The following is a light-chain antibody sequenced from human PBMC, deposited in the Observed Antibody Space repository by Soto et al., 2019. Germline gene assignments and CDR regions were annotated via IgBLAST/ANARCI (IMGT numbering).Light chain of an antibody. V-gene: IGLV2-11*01. Sequence: QSALTQPRSVSGSPGQSVTISCTGTTSDVGGYNYVSWYQQHPGKAPKLIIYDVSKRPSGVPDRFSGSKSGNTASLTISGLQAEDEADYYCCSYAGRYTLDVVFGGGTKLTVL. CDR3: CSYAGRYTLDVV. J-gene: IGLJ2*01. CDR1: TSDVGGYNY. CDR2: DVS.